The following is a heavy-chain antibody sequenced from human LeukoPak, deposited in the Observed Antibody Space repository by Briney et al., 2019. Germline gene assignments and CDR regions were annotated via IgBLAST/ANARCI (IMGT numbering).Heavy chain of an antibody. CDR3: ARGIGYCSSTSCYTDY. J-gene: IGHJ4*02. CDR2: MNPNSGNT. Sequence: GASVKVSCKASGYTFTSYDINWVRQATGQGLEWMGWMNPNSGNTGYAQKFRGRVTMTRDTSISTAYMELSSLRSEDTAVYYCARGIGYCSSTSCYTDYWGQGTLVTVSS. V-gene: IGHV1-8*01. D-gene: IGHD2-2*02. CDR1: GYTFTSYD.